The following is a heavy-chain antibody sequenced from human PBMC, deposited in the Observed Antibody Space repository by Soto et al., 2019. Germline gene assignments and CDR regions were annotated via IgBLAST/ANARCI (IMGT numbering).Heavy chain of an antibody. D-gene: IGHD6-19*01. CDR1: GFTFNSYA. V-gene: IGHV3-23*01. CDR2: ISGSGGST. CDR3: GSGGGDYSSGWYGAFDI. J-gene: IGHJ3*02. Sequence: EVQLLESGGGLVQPGGSLRLSCAASGFTFNSYAMSWVRQAPGKGLEWVSVISGSGGSTYYADSVKGRFTISRDNSKSTLYLQMNSLRAEDTAVYYCGSGGGDYSSGWYGAFDIWGQGTMVTVSS.